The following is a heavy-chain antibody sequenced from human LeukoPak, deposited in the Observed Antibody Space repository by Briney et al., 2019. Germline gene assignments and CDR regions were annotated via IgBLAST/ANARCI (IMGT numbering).Heavy chain of an antibody. Sequence: PGGSLRLSCAASGFTFSSYSMNWVRQTPGKGLEWLSYISSSGGTIYYADSVKGRFTISRDNAKSSLYLQMNGLRAEDTAVYYCARDSRQQLFDYWGQGTLVTVSS. CDR3: ARDSRQQLFDY. V-gene: IGHV3-48*04. CDR2: ISSSGGTI. CDR1: GFTFSSYS. J-gene: IGHJ4*02. D-gene: IGHD4-11*01.